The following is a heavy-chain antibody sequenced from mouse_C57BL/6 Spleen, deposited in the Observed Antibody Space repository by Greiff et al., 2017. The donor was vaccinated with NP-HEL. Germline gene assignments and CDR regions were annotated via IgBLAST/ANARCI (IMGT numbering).Heavy chain of an antibody. CDR2: IDPSDSYT. CDR1: GYTFTSYW. J-gene: IGHJ3*01. Sequence: QVQLKQPGAELVMPGASVKLSCKASGYTFTSYWMHWVKQRPGQGLEWIGEIDPSDSYTNYNQKFKGKSTLTVDKSSSTAYMQLSSLTSEDSAVYYCARSGGYYWFAYWGQGTLVTVSA. CDR3: ARSGGYYWFAY. V-gene: IGHV1-69*01. D-gene: IGHD2-3*01.